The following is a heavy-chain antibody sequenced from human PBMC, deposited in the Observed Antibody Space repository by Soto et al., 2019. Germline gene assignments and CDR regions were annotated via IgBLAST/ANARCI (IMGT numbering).Heavy chain of an antibody. CDR1: SASISSSSYT. V-gene: IGHV4-39*01. J-gene: IGHJ6*02. CDR3: ARLHGYCISSSCHGHYAMDG. CDR2: IYYRGTT. Sequence: QLQLQESGPGLVKPSETLSLTCTVSSASISSSSYTWGWIRQPPGKGLAWIGSIYYRGTTYYNPSLKRRVTVSGDTSNNQCSLKVTCVSAADTAVYYCARLHGYCISSSCHGHYAMDGWGQGTTVTVSS. D-gene: IGHD2-2*01.